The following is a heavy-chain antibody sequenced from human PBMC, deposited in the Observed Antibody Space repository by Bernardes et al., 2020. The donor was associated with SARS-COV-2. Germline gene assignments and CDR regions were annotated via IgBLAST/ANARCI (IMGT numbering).Heavy chain of an antibody. V-gene: IGHV4-61*08. D-gene: IGHD7-27*01. CDR3: ARLTGDAFYHFDS. Sequence: LSLTCTVSSGSIRSRDYYWSWIRQPPGKGLEWIGFVYYSGNTRFNPSLRSRVSISVDTSKNQFSLKLKSVTAADTAVYYCARLTGDAFYHFDSWGQGTLVTVSS. CDR1: SGSIRSRDYY. J-gene: IGHJ4*02. CDR2: VYYSGNT.